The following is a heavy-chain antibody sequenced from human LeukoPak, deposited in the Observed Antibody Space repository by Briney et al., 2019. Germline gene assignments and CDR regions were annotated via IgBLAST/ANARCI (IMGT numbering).Heavy chain of an antibody. Sequence: PSETLSLTCTVSGGSINNYYWSWIRQPAGKGLEWIGLIYSSGSTSYNPSLKSRVTMSVDTSKKQFSLRLSSVTAADTAVYYCARGGELRGEDYWGQGTLVTVSS. J-gene: IGHJ4*02. CDR2: IYSSGST. CDR1: GGSINNYY. D-gene: IGHD1-26*01. V-gene: IGHV4-4*07. CDR3: ARGGELRGEDY.